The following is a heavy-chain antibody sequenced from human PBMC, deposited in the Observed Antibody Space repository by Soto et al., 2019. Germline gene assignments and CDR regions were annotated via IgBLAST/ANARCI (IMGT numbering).Heavy chain of an antibody. CDR1: GGSISSSSYY. J-gene: IGHJ6*02. CDR3: ARPMFYGSGRKKPQIYGMDV. V-gene: IGHV4-39*01. CDR2: IYYSGST. Sequence: SETLSLTCTVSGGSISSSSYYWGWIRQPPGKGLEWIGGIYYSGSTYYNPSLKSRVTISVDTSKNQFSLKLSSVTAADTAVYYCARPMFYGSGRKKPQIYGMDVWGQGTTVTVSS. D-gene: IGHD3-10*01.